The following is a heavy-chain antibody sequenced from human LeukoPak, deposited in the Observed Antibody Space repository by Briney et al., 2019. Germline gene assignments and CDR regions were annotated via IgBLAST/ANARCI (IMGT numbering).Heavy chain of an antibody. CDR2: IYYSGST. J-gene: IGHJ4*02. Sequence: SETLSLTCTLSNGSINSNSNYWGWVRQPPGKGLEWIGSIYYSGSTYYNPSLKSRVTISVDTSKNQFSLKLSSVTAADTAVYYCARLLDNYYFDYWGQGTLVTVSS. V-gene: IGHV4-39*01. CDR3: ARLLDNYYFDY. CDR1: NGSINSNSNY. D-gene: IGHD1-1*01.